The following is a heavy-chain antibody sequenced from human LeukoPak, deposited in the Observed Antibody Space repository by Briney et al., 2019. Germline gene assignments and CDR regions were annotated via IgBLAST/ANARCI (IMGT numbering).Heavy chain of an antibody. V-gene: IGHV4-31*03. CDR1: GGSISSGGYY. CDR2: IYYSGST. J-gene: IGHJ4*02. Sequence: SETLSLTCTVSGGSISSGGYYWSWIRQPPGKGLEWIGYIYYSGSTYYNPSLKSRVTISVDTSKNQFSLKLSSVTAADTAVYYCARSIAAAGIFDYWGQGTPVTVSS. CDR3: ARSIAAAGIFDY. D-gene: IGHD6-13*01.